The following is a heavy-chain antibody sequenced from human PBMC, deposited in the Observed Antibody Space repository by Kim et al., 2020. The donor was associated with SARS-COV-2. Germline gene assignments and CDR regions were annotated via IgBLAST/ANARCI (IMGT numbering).Heavy chain of an antibody. CDR3: AGGGSWYKVWFDP. Sequence: YNPSLKSRVTISVDTSKNQFSLRLSSVTGADTAVYYWAGGGSWYKVWFDPWGQGTLVTVSS. J-gene: IGHJ5*02. V-gene: IGHV4-34*01. D-gene: IGHD6-13*01.